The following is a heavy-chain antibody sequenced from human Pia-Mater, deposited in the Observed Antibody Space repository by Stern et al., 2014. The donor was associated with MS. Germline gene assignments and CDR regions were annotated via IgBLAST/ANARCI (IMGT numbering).Heavy chain of an antibody. J-gene: IGHJ4*02. D-gene: IGHD6-13*01. Sequence: VQLEESGAEVKKPESSVKVSCKASGGSFSSFDISWVRQAPGQRLEWLREISPMFGVANYAQNFQGRVTFTADESTSTAYMELSSLRSEDTAVYYCARHQGGVAANWGQGTLVTVSS. V-gene: IGHV1-69*01. CDR3: ARHQGGVAAN. CDR2: ISPMFGVA. CDR1: GGSFSSFD.